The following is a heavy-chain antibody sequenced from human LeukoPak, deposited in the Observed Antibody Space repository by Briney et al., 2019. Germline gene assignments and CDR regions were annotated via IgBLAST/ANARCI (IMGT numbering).Heavy chain of an antibody. CDR1: GGSISSGNYH. J-gene: IGHJ4*02. CDR2: IYHSGTT. D-gene: IGHD3-10*01. V-gene: IGHV4-61*02. Sequence: SETLSLTCTVSGGSISSGNYHWSWIRQPAGKGLEWIGRIYHSGTTNYNPSLKSRVTISVDTSKNQFSLKLSSVTAADTAVYYCATPLLWFGELLQDYWGQGTLVTVSS. CDR3: ATPLLWFGELLQDY.